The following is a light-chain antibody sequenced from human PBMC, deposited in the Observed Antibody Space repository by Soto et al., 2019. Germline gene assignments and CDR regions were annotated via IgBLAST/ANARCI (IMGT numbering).Light chain of an antibody. Sequence: DIQMTQSPSTLSASVGDRSTITCLASQTISSWLAWYQQKPGKAPKLLIYKAYTLKSGVTSRFSGSGSGTEFTLTISSLQPDDFATYYCQHYNSYSEAFGQGTKVDIK. J-gene: IGKJ1*01. V-gene: IGKV1-5*03. CDR1: QTISSW. CDR3: QHYNSYSEA. CDR2: KAY.